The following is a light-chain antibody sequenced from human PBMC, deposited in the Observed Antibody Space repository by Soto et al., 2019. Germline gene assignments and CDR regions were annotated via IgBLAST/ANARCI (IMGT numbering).Light chain of an antibody. Sequence: EIVMTQSPATLSISPGERATLSCRASQSVSSNLAWYQQSPGQAPRLLIYGASTRDTGIPARFSGSGSGTEFTLTISCLQSEEFAVYYCQQYDKWPRTFGQGTKVEIK. J-gene: IGKJ1*01. CDR1: QSVSSN. V-gene: IGKV3-15*01. CDR2: GAS. CDR3: QQYDKWPRT.